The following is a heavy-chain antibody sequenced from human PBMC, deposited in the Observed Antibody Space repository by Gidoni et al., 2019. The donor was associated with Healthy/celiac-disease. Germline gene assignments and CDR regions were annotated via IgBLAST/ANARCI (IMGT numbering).Heavy chain of an antibody. CDR1: GFTFSSYW. CDR2: LNSDGSST. J-gene: IGHJ4*02. D-gene: IGHD5-18*01. Sequence: EVQLVESGGGLVQPGGSLRLSCAASGFTFSSYWMHWVRQAPGKGLVWVSRLNSDGSSTSYADSVKGRFTISRDNAKNTLYLQMNSLRAEDTAVYYCARGGRDLYSYGAEVDYWGQGTLVTVSS. V-gene: IGHV3-74*01. CDR3: ARGGRDLYSYGAEVDY.